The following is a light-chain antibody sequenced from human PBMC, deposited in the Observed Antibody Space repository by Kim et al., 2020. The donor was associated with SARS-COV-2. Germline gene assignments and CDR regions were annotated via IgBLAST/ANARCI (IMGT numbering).Light chain of an antibody. CDR1: QGVVGTY. J-gene: IGKJ1*01. Sequence: PGERAALSCRAGQGVVGTYLAWYQQRPGLAPRLLIYGASSRAAGIPDRISGSGAGTDFTLTISRLEPEDFAVYYCQQYGSSSRWTFGQGTKMEIK. CDR3: QQYGSSSRWT. CDR2: GAS. V-gene: IGKV3-20*01.